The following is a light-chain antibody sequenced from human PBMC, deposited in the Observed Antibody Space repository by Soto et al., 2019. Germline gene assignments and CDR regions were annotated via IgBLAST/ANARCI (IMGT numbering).Light chain of an antibody. Sequence: EIVMTQSPATLSVCPGERATLSCTASQSINSNLAWYQQRPGQAPRLLIYGAFKRATGIPDRFSGSGSGTDFTLTISGMEPEDFAVYCCQQYGSSPRTFGQGTKVDIK. CDR3: QQYGSSPRT. V-gene: IGKV3-20*01. J-gene: IGKJ1*01. CDR2: GAF. CDR1: QSINSN.